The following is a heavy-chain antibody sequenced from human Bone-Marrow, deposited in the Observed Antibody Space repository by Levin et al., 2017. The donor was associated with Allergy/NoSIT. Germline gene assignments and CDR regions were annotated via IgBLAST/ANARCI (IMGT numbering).Heavy chain of an antibody. CDR3: AGYDTSAYHSPFDY. CDR1: GFIFSNYA. D-gene: IGHD3-22*01. Sequence: GGSLRLSCAASGFIFSNYAMNWVRQAPGKGLEWVSQISGSGGNTHYADSVKGRFTFSRDNSKNTLYLQMNSLRAEDTAVYYCAGYDTSAYHSPFDYWGQGTLVTVAS. J-gene: IGHJ4*02. CDR2: ISGSGGNT. V-gene: IGHV3-23*01.